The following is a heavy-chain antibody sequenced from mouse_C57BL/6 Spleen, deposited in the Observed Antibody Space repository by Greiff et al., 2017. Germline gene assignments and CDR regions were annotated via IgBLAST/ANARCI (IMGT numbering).Heavy chain of an antibody. CDR2: IDPETGGT. V-gene: IGHV1-15*01. D-gene: IGHD1-1*02. Sequence: QVQLQQSGAELVRPGASVTLSCKASGYTFTDYEMHWVKQTPVHGLEWIGAIDPETGGTDYNKKFKGKAILTADKSSSTAYMELRSLTSEDSAVYYCTSGGLYGGYYFDFWGQGTTLTVSS. J-gene: IGHJ2*01. CDR1: GYTFTDYE. CDR3: TSGGLYGGYYFDF.